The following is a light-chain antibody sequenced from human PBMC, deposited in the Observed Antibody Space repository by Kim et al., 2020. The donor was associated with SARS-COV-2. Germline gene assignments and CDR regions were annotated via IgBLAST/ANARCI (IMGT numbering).Light chain of an antibody. CDR1: QGISSW. CDR2: AAS. CDR3: QQANSFPRT. Sequence: VEDRVTITCRARQGISSWLAWYQQKPGKAPKILIYAASTLQSGVPLRLSGSGSGTDFTLTISSLQPEDFATYYCQQANSFPRTFGQGTKVDIK. J-gene: IGKJ1*01. V-gene: IGKV1-12*01.